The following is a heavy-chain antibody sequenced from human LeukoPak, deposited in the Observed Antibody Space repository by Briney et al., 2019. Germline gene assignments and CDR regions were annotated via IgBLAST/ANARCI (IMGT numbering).Heavy chain of an antibody. J-gene: IGHJ4*02. V-gene: IGHV3-30-3*01. CDR1: GFTFSSYA. Sequence: PGGSLRLSCAASGFTFSSYAMHWVRQAPGKGPEWVAIISYDGSNKYYADSVKGRFTISRDNSKNTLYLQMNSLRAEDTAVYYCARDGTRYSYGYFDYWGQGTLVTVSS. CDR2: ISYDGSNK. CDR3: ARDGTRYSYGYFDY. D-gene: IGHD5-18*01.